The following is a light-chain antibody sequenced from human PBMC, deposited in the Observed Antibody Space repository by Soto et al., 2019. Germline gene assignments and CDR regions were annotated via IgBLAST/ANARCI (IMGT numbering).Light chain of an antibody. V-gene: IGKV3-11*01. J-gene: IGKJ5*01. Sequence: PGERATLSCRASQGISGYLAWYQQXPXXXXXLXXXDVSTRATGIPARFSGSGSGTDFTLTISSLQPEDSAVYFCQQRSNWPSITFGQGTRLEIK. CDR2: DVS. CDR3: QQRSNWPSIT. CDR1: QGISGY.